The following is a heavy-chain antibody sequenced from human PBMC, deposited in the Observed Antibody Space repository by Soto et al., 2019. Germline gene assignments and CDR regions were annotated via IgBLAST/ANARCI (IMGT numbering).Heavy chain of an antibody. Sequence: GGSLRLSCAASGFTFSSYGMHWVRQAPGKGLEWVAVISYDGSNKYYADSVKGRFTISRDNSKNTLYLQMNSLRAEDTAVYYCAKDLEQSLFDYWGQGTLVTVSS. J-gene: IGHJ4*02. V-gene: IGHV3-30*18. CDR1: GFTFSSYG. D-gene: IGHD6-19*01. CDR2: ISYDGSNK. CDR3: AKDLEQSLFDY.